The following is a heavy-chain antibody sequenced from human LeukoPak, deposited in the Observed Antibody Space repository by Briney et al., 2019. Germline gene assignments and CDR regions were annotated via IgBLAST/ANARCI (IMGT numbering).Heavy chain of an antibody. Sequence: PSETLSLTCTVSGGSISSCYWSWIRQPPGKGLEWIGYIYYSGSTYYNPSLKSRVTISIDTSKNQFSLKLSSVTAADTAVYYCARDPADSSGYYYDYWGQGTLVTVSS. V-gene: IGHV4-59*06. CDR1: GGSISSCY. CDR2: IYYSGST. J-gene: IGHJ4*02. CDR3: ARDPADSSGYYYDY. D-gene: IGHD3-22*01.